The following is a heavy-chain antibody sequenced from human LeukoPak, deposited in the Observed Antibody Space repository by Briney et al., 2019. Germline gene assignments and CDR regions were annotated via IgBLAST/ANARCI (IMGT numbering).Heavy chain of an antibody. V-gene: IGHV3-11*04. J-gene: IGHJ4*02. Sequence: GGSLRLSCAAFGFTFSDYYMSWIRQAPGKGLEWVSYISSSGSTIYYADSVKGRFTISRDNAKNSLYLQMNSLRAEDTAVYYCAREVFLTTVTGGFDYWGQGTLVTVSS. CDR2: ISSSGSTI. D-gene: IGHD4-17*01. CDR1: GFTFSDYY. CDR3: AREVFLTTVTGGFDY.